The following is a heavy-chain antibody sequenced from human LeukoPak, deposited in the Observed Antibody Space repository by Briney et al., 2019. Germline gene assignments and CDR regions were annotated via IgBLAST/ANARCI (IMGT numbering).Heavy chain of an antibody. CDR2: IIPIFGTA. D-gene: IGHD5-18*01. Sequence: ASVKVSCKASGGTFSSYAISWVRQAPGQGLEWMGGIIPIFGTANYAQRFQGRVTITADESTSTAYMELSSLRSEDTAVYYCARGYSYGYFAYWGQGTLVTVSS. CDR1: GGTFSSYA. J-gene: IGHJ4*02. V-gene: IGHV1-69*13. CDR3: ARGYSYGYFAY.